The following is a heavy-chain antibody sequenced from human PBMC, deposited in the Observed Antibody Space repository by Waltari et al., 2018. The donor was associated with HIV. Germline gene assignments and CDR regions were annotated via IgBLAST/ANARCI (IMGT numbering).Heavy chain of an antibody. CDR3: AKAPLRRSSVGGEGPSHFEY. Sequence: EVQLLDSGGGLVRPGGSMRVSCATSGFSFSNSAMSWVGQRPGKGPEWVSGISASGGTTYYADSVKGRFTISRDNFKNTLHLQMNGLRAEDTAIYYCAKAPLRRSSVGGEGPSHFEYWGQGTLVTVSS. J-gene: IGHJ4*02. D-gene: IGHD2-15*01. V-gene: IGHV3-23*01. CDR1: GFSFSNSA. CDR2: ISASGGTT.